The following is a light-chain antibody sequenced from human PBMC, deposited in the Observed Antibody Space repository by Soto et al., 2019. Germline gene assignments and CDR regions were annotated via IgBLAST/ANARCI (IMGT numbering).Light chain of an antibody. CDR2: QDT. CDR1: KLGDKY. V-gene: IGLV3-1*01. Sequence: SYELTQPPSLSVSPGQTASIACSGDKLGDKYACWYQQKPGQSPVLVIYQDTKRPSGIPERFSASNSGNTATLTISGTQAMDEADYYCQAWDSSTAVVFGGGTQLTVL. CDR3: QAWDSSTAVV. J-gene: IGLJ2*01.